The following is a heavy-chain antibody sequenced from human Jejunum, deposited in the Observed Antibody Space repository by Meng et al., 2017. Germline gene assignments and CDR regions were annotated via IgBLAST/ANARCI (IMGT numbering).Heavy chain of an antibody. Sequence: GESLKISCAASGFTFSSYSMNWVRQAPGKGLEWVSSISSSSSYTYYADSVKGRFTISRDKATNSLYLQMTSLRAEDTAVYYCARGGYENLDTLDIWGQGTMVTVSS. V-gene: IGHV3-21*04. J-gene: IGHJ3*02. CDR1: GFTFSSYS. CDR3: ARGGYENLDTLDI. CDR2: ISSSSSYT. D-gene: IGHD5-12*01.